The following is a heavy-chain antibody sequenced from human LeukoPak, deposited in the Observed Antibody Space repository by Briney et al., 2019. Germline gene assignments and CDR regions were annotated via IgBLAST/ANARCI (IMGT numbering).Heavy chain of an antibody. CDR2: ISSSSSTI. V-gene: IGHV3-48*01. D-gene: IGHD1-26*01. CDR3: ARDRFGGSFDY. J-gene: IGHJ4*02. Sequence: GGSLRLSCAASGLTFSSHDMNWVRQAPGKGLEWVSYISSSSSTIYYADSVKGRFTISRDNAKNLLFLQMNSLRAEDTAVYYCARDRFGGSFDYWGQGTLVTVSS. CDR1: GLTFSSHD.